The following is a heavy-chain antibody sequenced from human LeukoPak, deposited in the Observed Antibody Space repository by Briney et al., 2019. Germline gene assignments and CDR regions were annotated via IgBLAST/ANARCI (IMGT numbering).Heavy chain of an antibody. V-gene: IGHV4-4*02. CDR1: GGSICSSNW. Sequence: SETLSLTCAVSGGSICSSNWWSWVRPPPGKGLEWIGEIYHSGSTNYNPSLKSRVTISVDKSKNQFSLKLSSVTAADTAVYYCARDLWFGEFLGYWGQGTLVTVSS. D-gene: IGHD3-10*01. J-gene: IGHJ4*02. CDR2: IYHSGST. CDR3: ARDLWFGEFLGY.